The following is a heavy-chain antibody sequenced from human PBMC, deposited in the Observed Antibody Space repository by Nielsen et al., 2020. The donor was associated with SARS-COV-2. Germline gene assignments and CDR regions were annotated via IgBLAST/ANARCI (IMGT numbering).Heavy chain of an antibody. D-gene: IGHD3-16*01. CDR1: GPAFSSYS. J-gene: IGHJ6*03. V-gene: IGHV3-21*01. CDR3: TRDAYSSSWYYYMDV. CDR2: IGSSGSHI. Sequence: GSLRLSCVASGPAFSSYSMKWVRQAPGKGLEWVSTIGSSGSHIYYADSVKGRFTISRDDATNSLFLQMNSLRAEDTALYFCTRDAYSSSWYYYMDVWGKGTAVTVSS.